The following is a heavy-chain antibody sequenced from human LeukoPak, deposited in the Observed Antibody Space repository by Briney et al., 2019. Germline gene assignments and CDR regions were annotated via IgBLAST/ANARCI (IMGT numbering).Heavy chain of an antibody. CDR1: GFTFSSYG. CDR3: AKDLMGATENDY. CDR2: ISYDGSNK. Sequence: GGSLRLSCAASGFTFSSYGMHWVRQAPGKGLEWVAVISYDGSNKYYADSVKGRFTISRDNSKNTLYLQMNSLRAEDTAVYYCAKDLMGATENDYWGQGTLVTVSS. V-gene: IGHV3-30*18. J-gene: IGHJ4*02. D-gene: IGHD1-26*01.